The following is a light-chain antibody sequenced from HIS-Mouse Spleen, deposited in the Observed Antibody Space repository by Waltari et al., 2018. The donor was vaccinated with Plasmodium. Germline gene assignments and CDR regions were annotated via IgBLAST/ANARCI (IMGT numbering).Light chain of an antibody. Sequence: SYELTQPPSVSVSPGQTARITCSGDALPKKYAYWYQQKSGQAPLLVTYEDSKRPSGSPERFSGASSGTMATLTISGAQVEDEADYYCYSTDSSGNHRVFGGGTKLTVL. CDR3: YSTDSSGNHRV. CDR2: EDS. V-gene: IGLV3-10*01. J-gene: IGLJ3*02. CDR1: ALPKKY.